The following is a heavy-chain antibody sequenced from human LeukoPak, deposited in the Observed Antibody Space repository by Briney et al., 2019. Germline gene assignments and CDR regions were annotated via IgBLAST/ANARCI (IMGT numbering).Heavy chain of an antibody. Sequence: ASVKVSCKASGYTFTGYYMHWVRQAPGQGLEWMGRINPNSGGTNYAQKFQGRVTMTRDTSISTAYMELSRLRSDDTAVYYCARDHRATRGRFDPWGQGTLVTVSS. CDR2: INPNSGGT. D-gene: IGHD1-26*01. CDR1: GYTFTGYY. CDR3: ARDHRATRGRFDP. V-gene: IGHV1-2*06. J-gene: IGHJ5*02.